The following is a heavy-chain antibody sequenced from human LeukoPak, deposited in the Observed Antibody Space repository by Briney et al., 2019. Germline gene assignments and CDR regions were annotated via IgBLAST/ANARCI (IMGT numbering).Heavy chain of an antibody. D-gene: IGHD6-13*01. V-gene: IGHV4-30-2*01. CDR3: ARVRWSSSWGGWWFDP. Sequence: SETLSLTCAVSGGSISSGGYSWSWIRQPPGKGLEWIGYIYHSGSTYYNPSLKSRVTISVDRSKNQFSLKLSSVTAADTAVYYCARVRWSSSWGGWWFDPWGQGTLVTVSS. CDR2: IYHSGST. J-gene: IGHJ5*02. CDR1: GGSISSGGYS.